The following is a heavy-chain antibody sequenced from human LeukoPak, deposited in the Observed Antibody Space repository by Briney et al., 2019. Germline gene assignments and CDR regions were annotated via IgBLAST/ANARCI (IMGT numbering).Heavy chain of an antibody. V-gene: IGHV3-21*01. J-gene: IGHJ4*02. Sequence: GGSLRLSCAASGFTFSSYSMNWVRQAPGKGLEGVSSISSSSSYTYYADSVKGRFTISRDNAKNSLYLHMNILRAEDTAVYYCARVIQTFYYDSSGYYSSASNDFWGQGPLVTVSS. CDR2: ISSSSSYT. D-gene: IGHD3-22*01. CDR1: GFTFSSYS. CDR3: ARVIQTFYYDSSGYYSSASNDF.